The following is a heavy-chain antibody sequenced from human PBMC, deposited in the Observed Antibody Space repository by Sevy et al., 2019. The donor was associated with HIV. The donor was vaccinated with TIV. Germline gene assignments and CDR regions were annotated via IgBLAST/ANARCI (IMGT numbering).Heavy chain of an antibody. CDR2: ISSSSSTI. CDR1: GFTFSSYS. Sequence: GGSLRLSCAASGFTFSSYSMNWVRQAPGKGLEWVSYISSSSSTIYYADSVKGRFTISRDNAKNSLYLQMNSLRAEDTAVYYCARGEPVADSEMGGNSEFDYYYYGMDVWGQGTTVTVSS. CDR3: ARGEPVADSEMGGNSEFDYYYYGMDV. V-gene: IGHV3-48*01. J-gene: IGHJ6*02. D-gene: IGHD2-21*02.